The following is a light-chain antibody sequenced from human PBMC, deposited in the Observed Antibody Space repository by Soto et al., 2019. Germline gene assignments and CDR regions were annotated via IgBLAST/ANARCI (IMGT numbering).Light chain of an antibody. CDR1: SSDVGGYKY. CDR3: SSYTSSNTRV. V-gene: IGLV2-14*01. CDR2: DVS. J-gene: IGLJ1*01. Sequence: QSALTQPASVSGSPGQSITISCTGTSSDVGGYKYVSWYQQHPGKAPKLMIYDVSNRPSGISYRFSGSKSGNTASLTISGLQAEDEADYYFSSYTSSNTRVFGTGTKLTVL.